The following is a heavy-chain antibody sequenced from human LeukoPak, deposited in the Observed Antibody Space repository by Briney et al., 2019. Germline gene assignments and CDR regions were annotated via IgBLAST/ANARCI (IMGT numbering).Heavy chain of an antibody. V-gene: IGHV3-48*03. Sequence: AGSLSLSCAVSGFTFSSYEMNWVRQAPGKGLEWVSYSSPSGSTIYYADSLKGRFTISRDNAMNSLYLQMNSLRVEDTAVYYCASSYFYDTSGYSDDFDIWGQGTMVTVSS. CDR1: GFTFSSYE. D-gene: IGHD3-22*01. CDR2: SSPSGSTI. CDR3: ASSYFYDTSGYSDDFDI. J-gene: IGHJ3*02.